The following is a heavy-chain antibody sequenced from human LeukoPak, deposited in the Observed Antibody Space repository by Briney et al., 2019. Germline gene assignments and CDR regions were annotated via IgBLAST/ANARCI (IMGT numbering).Heavy chain of an antibody. D-gene: IGHD5-24*01. CDR2: ISYDGSNK. J-gene: IGHJ6*03. Sequence: GRSLRLSCAASGFTFSSYAMQWVRQAPGKGLGWVAVISYDGSNKYYADSVKGRFTISRDNSKNTLYLQMNSLRAEDTAVYYCARDNVDGYNSHYYYYMDVWGKGTTVTVSS. CDR3: ARDNVDGYNSHYYYYMDV. CDR1: GFTFSSYA. V-gene: IGHV3-30*01.